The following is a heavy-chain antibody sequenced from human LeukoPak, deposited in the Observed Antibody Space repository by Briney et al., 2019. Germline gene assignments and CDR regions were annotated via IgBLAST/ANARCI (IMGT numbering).Heavy chain of an antibody. Sequence: SQTLSLTCTVSGGSISSGSYYWSWIRQPAGKGLEWIGRIYTSGSTNYNPSLKSRVTISVDTSKNQFSLKLSSVTAADTAVYYCARDHNENGLGSGSYFWFDPWGQGTLVTVSS. V-gene: IGHV4-61*02. CDR1: GGSISSGSYY. D-gene: IGHD3-10*01. CDR2: IYTSGST. CDR3: ARDHNENGLGSGSYFWFDP. J-gene: IGHJ5*02.